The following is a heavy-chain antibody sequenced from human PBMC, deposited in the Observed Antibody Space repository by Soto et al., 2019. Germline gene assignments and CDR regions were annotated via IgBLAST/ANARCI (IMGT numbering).Heavy chain of an antibody. CDR3: ATVLRVDYYYYMDV. Sequence: LKVSCKVSGYTLTELSIHWVRQAPGKGLEWMGGFDPEDGETIYAQKFQGRVTMTEDTSTDTAYMELSSLRSEDTAVYYCATVLRVDYYYYMDVWGKGTTVTVSS. CDR2: FDPEDGET. D-gene: IGHD5-12*01. V-gene: IGHV1-24*01. CDR1: GYTLTELS. J-gene: IGHJ6*03.